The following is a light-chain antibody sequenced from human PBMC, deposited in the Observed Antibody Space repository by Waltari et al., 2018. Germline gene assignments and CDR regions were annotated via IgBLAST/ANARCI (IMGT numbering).Light chain of an antibody. CDR2: EDD. Sequence: NFMLTQPHSVSESPGKTITISCTGSSGSIASNYVQWYQQRPGSAPTIVIYEDDHRPSGVPDRFSGSIDSSSNSASLTSSELKTEDEADYYCQSYDDTSLWVFGGGTKLTVL. V-gene: IGLV6-57*02. CDR3: QSYDDTSLWV. CDR1: SGSIASNY. J-gene: IGLJ3*02.